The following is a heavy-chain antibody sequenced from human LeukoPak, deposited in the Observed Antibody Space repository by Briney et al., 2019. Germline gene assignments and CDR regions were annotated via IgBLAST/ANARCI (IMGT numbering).Heavy chain of an antibody. CDR1: GGSISSGGYY. Sequence: SQTLFLTCTVSGGSISSGGYYWSWIRQHPGKGLEWIGYIYYSGSTYYNPSLKSRVTISVDTSKNQFSLKLSSVTAADTAVYYCARDFAAQDYGEGWFDPWGQGTLVTVSP. J-gene: IGHJ5*02. V-gene: IGHV4-31*03. D-gene: IGHD4-17*01. CDR2: IYYSGST. CDR3: ARDFAAQDYGEGWFDP.